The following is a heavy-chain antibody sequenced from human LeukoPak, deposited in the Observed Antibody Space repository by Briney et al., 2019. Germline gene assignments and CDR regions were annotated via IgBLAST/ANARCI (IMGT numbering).Heavy chain of an antibody. CDR1: RFTFYSYG. D-gene: IGHD3-3*01. Sequence: GALRLSCVASRFTFYSYGMHWVRQAPGKGLEWVSAISGSGGSTYYADSVKGRFTISRDNSKNTLYLQMNSLRAEDTAVYYCAKGTYYDFWSGYSYFDYWGQGTLVTVSS. CDR3: AKGTYYDFWSGYSYFDY. CDR2: ISGSGGST. J-gene: IGHJ4*02. V-gene: IGHV3-23*01.